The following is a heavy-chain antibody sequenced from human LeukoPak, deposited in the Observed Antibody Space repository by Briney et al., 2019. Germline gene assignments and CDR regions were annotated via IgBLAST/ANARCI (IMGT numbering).Heavy chain of an antibody. CDR2: TSDYNGNT. CDR3: ARDLYRDSLPVSWFDP. V-gene: IGHV1-18*01. J-gene: IGHJ5*02. Sequence: ASVKVSCKASGYTFTSYGISWVRQAPGQGLEWMGWTSDYNGNTNYAPKLQGRVTMTTDTSTSTAYMELRSLRSDDTAVYYCARDLYRDSLPVSWFDPWGQGTLVTVSS. CDR1: GYTFTSYG. D-gene: IGHD4-11*01.